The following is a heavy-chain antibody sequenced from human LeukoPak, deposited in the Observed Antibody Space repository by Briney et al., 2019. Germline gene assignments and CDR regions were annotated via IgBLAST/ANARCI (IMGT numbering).Heavy chain of an antibody. J-gene: IGHJ4*02. V-gene: IGHV3-23*01. Sequence: GGSLRLSCAASGFTFSIYAMSWVRQAPGKGLEGLSAFSCRGGSTYYAASVKGRFSISRDNSKNTLYLQMNSLRAEDTAVYYCAKDRANYYDSSGYYELSVDYWGQGTLVTVSS. D-gene: IGHD3-22*01. CDR2: FSCRGGST. CDR1: GFTFSIYA. CDR3: AKDRANYYDSSGYYELSVDY.